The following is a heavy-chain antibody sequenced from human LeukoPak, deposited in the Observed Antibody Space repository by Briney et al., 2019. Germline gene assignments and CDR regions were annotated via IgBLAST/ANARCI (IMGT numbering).Heavy chain of an antibody. CDR3: ARQGGDYADAFDI. CDR1: GGSISSYY. J-gene: IGHJ3*02. Sequence: SETLSLTCTVSGGSISSYYWSWIWQPPGKGLEWIGYIYYSGSTNYNPSLKSRVTISVDTSKNQFSLKLSSVTAADTAVYYCARQGGDYADAFDIWGQGTMVTVSS. V-gene: IGHV4-59*08. D-gene: IGHD4-17*01. CDR2: IYYSGST.